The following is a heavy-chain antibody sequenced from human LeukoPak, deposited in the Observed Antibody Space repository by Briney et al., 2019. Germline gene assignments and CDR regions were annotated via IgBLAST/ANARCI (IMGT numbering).Heavy chain of an antibody. J-gene: IGHJ4*02. D-gene: IGHD1-1*01. CDR1: GFSFSADL. V-gene: IGHV3-23*01. Sequence: GGSLRLSCAASGFSFSADLMTWARQAPGKGLEWVSAISGSGGSTYYADSVKGRFTISRDNSKNTLYLQMNSLGADDTAVSYFAKGNWRYFDYWGQGTLVTVSS. CDR2: ISGSGGST. CDR3: AKGNWRYFDY.